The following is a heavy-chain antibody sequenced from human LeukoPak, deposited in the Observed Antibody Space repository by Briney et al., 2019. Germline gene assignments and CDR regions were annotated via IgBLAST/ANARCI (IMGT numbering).Heavy chain of an antibody. CDR2: IYYSGST. J-gene: IGHJ5*02. CDR3: ARSLLDGYCSGGSCYPGRWFDP. CDR1: GGSISSGGYY. D-gene: IGHD2-15*01. V-gene: IGHV4-31*03. Sequence: SGTLSLTCTVSGGSISSGGYYWSWIRQHPGKGLEWIGYIYYSGSTYYNPSLKSRVTISVDTSKNQFSLKLSSVTAADTAVYYCARSLLDGYCSGGSCYPGRWFDPWGQGTLVTVSS.